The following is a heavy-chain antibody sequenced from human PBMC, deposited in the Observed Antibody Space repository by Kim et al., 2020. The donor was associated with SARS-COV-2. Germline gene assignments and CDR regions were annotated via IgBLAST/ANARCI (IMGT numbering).Heavy chain of an antibody. CDR3: ARDSGTYYDFWSGYSGYGMDV. CDR1: GYTFTGYY. J-gene: IGHJ6*02. Sequence: ASVKVSCKASGYTFTGYYMHWVRQAPGQGLEWMGWINPNSGGTNYAQKFQGRVTMTRDTSISTAYMELSRLRSDDTAVYYCARDSGTYYDFWSGYSGYGMDVGGQGTRVTVSS. D-gene: IGHD3-3*01. CDR2: INPNSGGT. V-gene: IGHV1-2*02.